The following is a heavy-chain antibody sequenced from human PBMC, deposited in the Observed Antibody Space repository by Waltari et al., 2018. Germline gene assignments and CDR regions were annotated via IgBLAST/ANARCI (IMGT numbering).Heavy chain of an antibody. CDR2: IYHSGST. CDR1: GGSISSGGYS. V-gene: IGHV4-30-2*01. Sequence: QLQLQESGSGLVKPSQTLSLTCAVSGGSISSGGYSWSWIRQPPGKGLEWIGYIYHSGSTYYNPSLNSRVTISVDRSKNQFSLKLSSVTAADTAMYYCVSRWDWYFDLWGRGTLVTVSS. CDR3: VSRWDWYFDL. J-gene: IGHJ2*01.